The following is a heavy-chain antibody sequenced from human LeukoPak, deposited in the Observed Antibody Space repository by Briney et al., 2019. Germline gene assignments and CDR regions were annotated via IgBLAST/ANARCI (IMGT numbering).Heavy chain of an antibody. D-gene: IGHD5-18*01. V-gene: IGHV4-39*07. J-gene: IGHJ4*02. CDR1: GGSISSSSYY. Sequence: SETLSLTCTVSGGSISSSSYYWGWIRQPPGKGLEWIGSIYYSGSTYYNPSLKSRVTISVDTSKNQFSLKLSSVTAADTAVYYCAKRNGIQLWLLGAFDYWGQGTLVTVSS. CDR3: AKRNGIQLWLLGAFDY. CDR2: IYYSGST.